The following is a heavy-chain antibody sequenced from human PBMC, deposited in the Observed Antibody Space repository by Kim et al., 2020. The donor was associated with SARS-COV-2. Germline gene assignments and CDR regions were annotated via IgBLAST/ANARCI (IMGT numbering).Heavy chain of an antibody. Sequence: GGSLRLSCTASGFTFSDYWMNWVRQAPGKGLEWVANVKQDGIDKYYLDSVKGRFTISRDNAKNSLFLQMNSLSADDTAIYYCARANSLASWGRGTLVTVSS. CDR1: GFTFSDYW. J-gene: IGHJ5*02. CDR2: VKQDGIDK. D-gene: IGHD1-1*01. V-gene: IGHV3-7*01. CDR3: ARANSLAS.